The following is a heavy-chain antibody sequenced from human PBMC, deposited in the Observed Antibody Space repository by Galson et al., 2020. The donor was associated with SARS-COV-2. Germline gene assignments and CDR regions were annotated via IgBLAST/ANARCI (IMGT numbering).Heavy chain of an antibody. CDR2: IYYSGAT. V-gene: IGHV4-31*03. CDR1: GGSINRGAYY. CDR3: ALAVEDSAAPLGHFNL. Sequence: ASETLSLTCTVSGGSINRGAYYWTWIRQHPGKGLEWIGYIYYSGATRYNPSLKSRLSMSLDTSANQFSLSLTSVTAADTAVYYCALAVEDSAAPLGHFNLWGRGNLVTVS. J-gene: IGHJ2*01. D-gene: IGHD2-15*01.